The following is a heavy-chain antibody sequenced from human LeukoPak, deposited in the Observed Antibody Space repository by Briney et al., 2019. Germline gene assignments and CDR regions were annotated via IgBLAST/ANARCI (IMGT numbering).Heavy chain of an antibody. Sequence: GGSLRLSCAASGFILRSYAMSWVRQAPGKGLEWVSAISGSGSSTYYADSVRGRFTISRDNSKNTLYVQMNSLRVEDTAVYYCAKGSIAAHDAKTTIDYWGQGTLVTVSS. V-gene: IGHV3-23*01. CDR1: GFILRSYA. CDR2: ISGSGSST. D-gene: IGHD6-13*01. CDR3: AKGSIAAHDAKTTIDY. J-gene: IGHJ4*02.